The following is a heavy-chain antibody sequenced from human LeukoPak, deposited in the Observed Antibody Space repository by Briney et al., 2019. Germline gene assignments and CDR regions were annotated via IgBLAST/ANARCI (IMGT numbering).Heavy chain of an antibody. CDR3: ARSGLNRFDY. CDR1: GFTFSSYA. V-gene: IGHV3-23*01. J-gene: IGHJ4*02. CDR2: TSGSGGST. Sequence: GGSLRLSCVASGFTFSSYAMSWVRQAPGKGLEWVSATSGSGGSTDYADSVKGRFTISRDNSKNTLYLQMNSLRAEDTAAYYCARSGLNRFDYWGQGTLVTVSS. D-gene: IGHD2-15*01.